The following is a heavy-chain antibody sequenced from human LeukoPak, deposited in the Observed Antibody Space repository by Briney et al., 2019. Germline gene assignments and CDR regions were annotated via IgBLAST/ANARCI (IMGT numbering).Heavy chain of an antibody. D-gene: IGHD6-13*01. CDR2: IVVGSGNT. J-gene: IGHJ3*02. Sequence: ASVKVSCKASGFTFTSSAMQWVRQARGQRLEWIGWIVVGSGNTNYAQKFQERVTITRDMSTSTAYMELSSLRSEDTAVYYCARPSSWVGYAFDIWGQGTMVTVSS. CDR1: GFTFTSSA. V-gene: IGHV1-58*02. CDR3: ARPSSWVGYAFDI.